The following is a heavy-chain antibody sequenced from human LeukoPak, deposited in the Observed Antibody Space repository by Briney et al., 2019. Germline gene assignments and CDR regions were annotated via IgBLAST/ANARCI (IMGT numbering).Heavy chain of an antibody. CDR3: ARDGGYDLLSHLGY. Sequence: GGSLRLSCAASGFTFSSYWMSWVGQAPGKGLHSVSSISSSSSYIYYADSVKGRFTISRDNAKNSLYLQMNSLRAEDTAVYYCARDGGYDLLSHLGYWGQGTLVTVSS. V-gene: IGHV3-21*01. CDR2: ISSSSSYI. D-gene: IGHD5-12*01. CDR1: GFTFSSYW. J-gene: IGHJ4*02.